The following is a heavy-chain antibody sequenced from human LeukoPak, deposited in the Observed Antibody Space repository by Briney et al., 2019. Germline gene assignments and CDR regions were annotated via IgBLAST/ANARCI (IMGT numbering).Heavy chain of an antibody. CDR2: INPSGGST. CDR3: ARAMVRGVPLDAFDI. J-gene: IGHJ3*02. CDR1: GYTFTSYY. V-gene: IGHV1-46*01. D-gene: IGHD3-10*01. Sequence: GASVKVSCKASGYTFTSYYMHWVRQAPGQGLEWMGIINPSGGSTSYAQKFQGRVTMTRDTSISTAYMELSRLRSDDTAVYYCARAMVRGVPLDAFDIWGQGTMVTVSS.